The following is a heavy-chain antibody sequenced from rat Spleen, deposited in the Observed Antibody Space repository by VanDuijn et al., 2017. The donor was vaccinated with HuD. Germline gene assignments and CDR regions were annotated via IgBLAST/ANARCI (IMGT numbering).Heavy chain of an antibody. J-gene: IGHJ4*01. Sequence: EVQLVESGGGLVQPGRSLKLSCAASGFTFSNYGMHWIRQVPTRGLEWVASISPSGAITNYRDSVKGRFTISRDKAKSTLYLQMDSLRSEDTATYYCATDGYYDGTYYSVYIMDARGQGASVTVSS. D-gene: IGHD1-12*02. CDR2: ISPSGAIT. CDR1: GFTFSNYG. CDR3: ATDGYYDGTYYSVYIMDA. V-gene: IGHV5-19*01.